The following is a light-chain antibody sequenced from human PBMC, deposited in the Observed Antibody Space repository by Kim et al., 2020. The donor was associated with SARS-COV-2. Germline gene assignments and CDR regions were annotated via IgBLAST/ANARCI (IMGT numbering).Light chain of an antibody. CDR3: QQYNSYPVA. V-gene: IGKV1-5*03. CDR2: KAS. CDR1: QSISCW. Sequence: SASVGDRLTLTCRDSQSISCWLAWYQQKPGKAPKLLIYKASSLESGVPSRFSGSGSGTEFTLTISSLQPDDFASYYCQQYNSYPVAFGQGTKLEI. J-gene: IGKJ2*01.